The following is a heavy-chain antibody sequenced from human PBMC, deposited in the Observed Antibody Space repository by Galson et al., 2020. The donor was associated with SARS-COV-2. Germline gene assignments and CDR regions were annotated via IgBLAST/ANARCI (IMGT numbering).Heavy chain of an antibody. CDR3: ARGVSGWINWFDS. Sequence: SVKVSCKASGGSFGTYAISWLRQAPGQGLEWMGQITPMFGSANYAQTFQGRVTITADASTTTASMELSSLKSEDTAVYYCARGVSGWINWFDSWGQGTLVTVSS. CDR1: GGSFGTYA. J-gene: IGHJ5*01. D-gene: IGHD6-19*01. V-gene: IGHV1-69*13. CDR2: ITPMFGSA.